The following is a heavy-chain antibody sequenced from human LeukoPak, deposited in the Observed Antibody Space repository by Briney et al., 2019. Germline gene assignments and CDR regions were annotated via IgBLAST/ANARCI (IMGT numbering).Heavy chain of an antibody. D-gene: IGHD3-10*01. Sequence: SETLSLTCTVSGYSISSGYYWGWIRQPPGKGLEWIGSIYHSGSTYYNPSLKGRVTISVDTSKNQFSLKLSSVTAADTAVYYCARGGLMVLYFDYWGQGTLVTVSS. V-gene: IGHV4-38-2*02. J-gene: IGHJ4*02. CDR2: IYHSGST. CDR1: GYSISSGYY. CDR3: ARGGLMVLYFDY.